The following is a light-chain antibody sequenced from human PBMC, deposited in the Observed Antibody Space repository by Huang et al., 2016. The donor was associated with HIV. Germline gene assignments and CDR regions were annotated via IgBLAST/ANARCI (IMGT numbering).Light chain of an antibody. J-gene: IGKJ2*01. Sequence: EVVMTQSPATLSLSPGERATLSCRASQSVSTNLAWYQQKQGQAPRLLIYGASPRATRIPGRFSGSGSATEFTLTISSLQSVYFVVYYCQQYYNWPPYPFGQGTKLEIK. CDR2: GAS. CDR3: QQYYNWPPYP. CDR1: QSVSTN. V-gene: IGKV3-15*01.